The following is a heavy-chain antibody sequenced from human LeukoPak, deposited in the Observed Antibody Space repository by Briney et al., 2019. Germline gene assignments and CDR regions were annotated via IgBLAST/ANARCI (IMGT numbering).Heavy chain of an antibody. CDR2: INHSGST. CDR3: ASARALRGYSGYGRYYFDY. CDR1: GGSFSGYY. J-gene: IGHJ4*02. V-gene: IGHV4-34*01. D-gene: IGHD5-12*01. Sequence: SETPSLTCAVYGGSFSGYYWSWIRQPPGKGLEWIGEINHSGSTNYNPSLKSRVTISVDTSKNQFSLKLSSVTAADTAVYYCASARALRGYSGYGRYYFDYWGQGTLVTVSS.